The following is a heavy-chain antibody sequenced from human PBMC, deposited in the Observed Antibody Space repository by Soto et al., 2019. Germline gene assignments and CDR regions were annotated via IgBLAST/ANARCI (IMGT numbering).Heavy chain of an antibody. CDR3: AGAWSGGFDD. CDR2: LTPISATA. Sequence: ASVKVSCKASGGTFSGYVLSWVRQAPGQGLEWMGGLTPISATANYAQMIQGRVTTPADESTSTAYMELSSMRSEDMAVYYCAGAWSGGFDDWGHGTLVTVSS. J-gene: IGHJ4*01. CDR1: GGTFSGYV. D-gene: IGHD3-16*01. V-gene: IGHV1-69*13.